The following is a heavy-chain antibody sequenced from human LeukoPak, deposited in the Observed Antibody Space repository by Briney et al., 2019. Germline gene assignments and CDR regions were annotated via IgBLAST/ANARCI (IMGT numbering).Heavy chain of an antibody. V-gene: IGHV4-38-2*01. J-gene: IGHJ6*04. CDR3: ARGFRYYYYGMDV. Sequence: PSEILSLTCAVSGYSISSGYYWGWIRQPPGKGLEWIGSIYHSGSTYYNPSLKSRVTISVDTSKNQFSLKLSSVTAADTAVYYCARGFRYYYYGMDVWGKGTTVTVSS. CDR1: GYSISSGYY. CDR2: IYHSGST.